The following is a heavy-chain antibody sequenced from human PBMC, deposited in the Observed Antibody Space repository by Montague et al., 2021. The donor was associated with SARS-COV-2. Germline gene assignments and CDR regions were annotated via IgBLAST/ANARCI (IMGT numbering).Heavy chain of an antibody. V-gene: IGHV4-34*01. CDR2: INHSGST. D-gene: IGHD6-6*01. CDR1: GGSFSGYY. CDR3: ASSGWGQLVRARYYYYYGMDV. J-gene: IGHJ6*02. Sequence: SETLSLTCAVYGGSFSGYYWSWIRQPPRKGLEWNGEINHSGSTNYNPSLTSRVTISVYTSKNQISLKLSSVTAADTAAYYCASSGWGQLVRARYYYYYGMDVWGQGTTVTVSS.